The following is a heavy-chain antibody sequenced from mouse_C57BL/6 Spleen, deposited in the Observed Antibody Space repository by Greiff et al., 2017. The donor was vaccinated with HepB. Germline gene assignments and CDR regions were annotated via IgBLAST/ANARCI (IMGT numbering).Heavy chain of an antibody. CDR2: IDPETGGT. D-gene: IGHD3-2*02. Sequence: QVQLQQSGAELVRPGASVTLSCKASGYTFTDYEMHWVKQTPVHGLEWIGAIDPETGGTAYNQKFKGKAILTADKSSSTAYMELRSLTSEDSAVYYCTRRQLRLSYYFDYWGQGTTLTVSS. CDR1: GYTFTDYE. V-gene: IGHV1-15*01. J-gene: IGHJ2*01. CDR3: TRRQLRLSYYFDY.